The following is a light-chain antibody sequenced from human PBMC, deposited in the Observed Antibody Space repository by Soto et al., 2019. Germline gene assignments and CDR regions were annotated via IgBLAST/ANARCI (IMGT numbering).Light chain of an antibody. J-gene: IGLJ1*01. V-gene: IGLV1-40*01. CDR1: SSNIGAGYD. CDR3: QSYDSSLSCFV. CDR2: TNS. Sequence: QSALTQPPSVSGAPGQRVTISCTGSSSNIGAGYDVHWYQQLPGTAPKLLVYTNSNRPSGVPDRFSGSKSGTSAPLAITGLQAEDDADYYCQSYDSSLSCFVFGTGTKLTVL.